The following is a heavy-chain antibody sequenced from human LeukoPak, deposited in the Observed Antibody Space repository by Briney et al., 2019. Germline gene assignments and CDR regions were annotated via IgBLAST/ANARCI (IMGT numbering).Heavy chain of an antibody. J-gene: IGHJ6*02. D-gene: IGHD5-18*01. CDR3: ARASLGGYSYGPPYYYYGMDV. CDR2: MNPNSGNT. V-gene: IGHV1-8*01. Sequence: ASVKVSCKASGYTFTSYDINWVRQATGQGLEWMGWMNPNSGNTGYAQKFQGRVTITADESTSTAYMELSSLRSEDTAVYYCARASLGGYSYGPPYYYYGMDVWGQGTTVTVSS. CDR1: GYTFTSYD.